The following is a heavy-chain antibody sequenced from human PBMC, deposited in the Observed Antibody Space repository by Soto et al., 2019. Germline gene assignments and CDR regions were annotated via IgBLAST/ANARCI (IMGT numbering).Heavy chain of an antibody. D-gene: IGHD2-15*01. CDR1: GGAFSDYA. V-gene: IGHV1-69*12. Sequence: QVQLVQSGAEVKKPGSSVKVSCKASGGAFSDYAFSWVRQAPGQGLEWLGGIMPIFRAPDYAQKFQGRVTITAXEXTXTXXMERNRLRSEDTTVYYCASWLKGPDIGNYYYGMDVWGQGTTVTVS. CDR2: IMPIFRAP. J-gene: IGHJ6*02. CDR3: ASWLKGPDIGNYYYGMDV.